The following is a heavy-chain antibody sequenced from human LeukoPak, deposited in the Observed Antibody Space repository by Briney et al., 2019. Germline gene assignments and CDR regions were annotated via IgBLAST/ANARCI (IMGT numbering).Heavy chain of an antibody. Sequence: PGGSLRLSCSDSGFSFKDYNIHWVRQAPGKGLEWIGIIKYDGSNKFYTDSVKGRFTISRDNSKNTLYLQMNSLRAEDTAVYYCAKTPLAAAGDDAFDIWGQGTMVTVSS. J-gene: IGHJ3*02. D-gene: IGHD6-13*01. CDR3: AKTPLAAAGDDAFDI. CDR1: GFSFKDYN. V-gene: IGHV3-30*18. CDR2: IKYDGSNK.